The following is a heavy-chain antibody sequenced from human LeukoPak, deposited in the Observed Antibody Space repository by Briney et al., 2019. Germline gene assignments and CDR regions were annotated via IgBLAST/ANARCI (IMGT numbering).Heavy chain of an antibody. V-gene: IGHV3-23*01. J-gene: IGHJ4*02. CDR2: ISGSGGST. CDR3: AKGREQQLDEAYYFDY. CDR1: GFTLSSYA. Sequence: PGGSLRLSCAASGFTLSSYAMSWVRQAPGKGLEWVSAISGSGGSTYYADSVKGRFTISRDNSKNTLYLQMNSLRAEDTAVYYCAKGREQQLDEAYYFDYWGQGTLVTVSS. D-gene: IGHD6-13*01.